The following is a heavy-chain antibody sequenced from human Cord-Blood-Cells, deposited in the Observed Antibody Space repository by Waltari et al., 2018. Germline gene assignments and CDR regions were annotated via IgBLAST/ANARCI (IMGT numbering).Heavy chain of an antibody. CDR2: VDPEDGET. Sequence: EVQLVQSGAEVKKPGATVKISCKVSGYTFTDYYMHWVQQAPGKGLEWMGLVDPEDGETIYAEKFQGGVTRTADTSTDTAYMELSSLRSEDTAVYYCATEGPSTMVRGVRVYYMDVWGKGTTVTVSS. J-gene: IGHJ6*03. CDR3: ATEGPSTMVRGVRVYYMDV. V-gene: IGHV1-69-2*01. D-gene: IGHD3-10*01. CDR1: GYTFTDYY.